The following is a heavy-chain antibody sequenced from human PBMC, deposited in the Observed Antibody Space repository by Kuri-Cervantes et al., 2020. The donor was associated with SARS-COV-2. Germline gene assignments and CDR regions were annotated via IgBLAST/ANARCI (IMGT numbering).Heavy chain of an antibody. Sequence: KVSCKGSGFRFTTYWIGWVRQMPGKGLEWMAIIYPTDSDTRYSPSFQGQVTISADKSISTAYLQWSSLKASDSAMYYCARTRGSYYTDAFDLWGQGTMVTVSS. J-gene: IGHJ3*01. CDR3: ARTRGSYYTDAFDL. D-gene: IGHD1-26*01. CDR2: IYPTDSDT. CDR1: GFRFTTYW. V-gene: IGHV5-51*01.